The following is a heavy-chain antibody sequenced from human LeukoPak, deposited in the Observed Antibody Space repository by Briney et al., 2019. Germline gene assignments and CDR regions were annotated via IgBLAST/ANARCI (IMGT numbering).Heavy chain of an antibody. CDR1: GFTFTSDA. CDR3: ARGWPTVVSPVDY. CDR2: ISSSSSYI. D-gene: IGHD4-23*01. V-gene: IGHV3-21*01. J-gene: IGHJ4*02. Sequence: GGSLRLSCVASGFTFTSDAMNWVRQAPGKGLEWASSISSSSSYIYYADSVKSRFTISRDNAKNSLYLQMNSLRAEDTAVYYCARGWPTVVSPVDYWGQGTLVTVSS.